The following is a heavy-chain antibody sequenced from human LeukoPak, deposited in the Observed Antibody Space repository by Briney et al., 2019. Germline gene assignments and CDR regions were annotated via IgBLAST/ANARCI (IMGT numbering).Heavy chain of an antibody. CDR2: IWYDGSNK. D-gene: IGHD3-10*01. Sequence: GRAPRLSWAAAGFTFSSDGMHWGRPAPGKGLGWVAVIWYDGSNKYYADSVKGRFTISRDNSKNTLYLQMNSLRAEDTAVYYCARDLDPGDYYFDYWGQGTLVTVSS. V-gene: IGHV3-33*01. CDR1: GFTFSSDG. CDR3: ARDLDPGDYYFDY. J-gene: IGHJ4*02.